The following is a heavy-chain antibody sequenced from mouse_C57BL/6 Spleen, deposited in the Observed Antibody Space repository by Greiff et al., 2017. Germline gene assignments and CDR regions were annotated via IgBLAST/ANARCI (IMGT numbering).Heavy chain of an antibody. D-gene: IGHD3-2*02. V-gene: IGHV1-78*01. Sequence: QVQLQQSDAELVKPGASVKISCKVSGYTFTDHTIHWMKQRPEQGLEWIGYIYPRDGSTTYNEKFKGTATLNAVTTSSTSFMQLNSLTSEDSAVYFCARSGQLRLRNAMDYWGQGTSVTVSS. CDR3: ARSGQLRLRNAMDY. CDR1: GYTFTDHT. J-gene: IGHJ4*01. CDR2: IYPRDGST.